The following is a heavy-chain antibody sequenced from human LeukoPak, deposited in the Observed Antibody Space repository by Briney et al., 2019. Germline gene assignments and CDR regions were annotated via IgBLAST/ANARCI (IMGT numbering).Heavy chain of an antibody. V-gene: IGHV4-59*01. J-gene: IGHJ4*02. CDR3: ARTHYDFWSGYYGPFDY. CDR2: IYYSGST. D-gene: IGHD3-3*01. CDR1: GGSLSSYY. Sequence: SETLSLTCTVSGGSLSSYYWSWIRQPPGKGLEWSGYIYYSGSTNYNPSLKSRVTISVDTSKNQFSLKLSSVTAADTAVYYCARTHYDFWSGYYGPFDYWGQGTLVTVSS.